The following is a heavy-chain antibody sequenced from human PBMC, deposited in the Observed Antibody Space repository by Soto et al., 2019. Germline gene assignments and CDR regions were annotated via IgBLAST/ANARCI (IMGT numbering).Heavy chain of an antibody. CDR2: IYPGDSDT. CDR1: GYSFTSYW. J-gene: IGHJ6*02. V-gene: IGHV5-51*01. Sequence: GESLKISCKGSGYSFTSYWIDWVRQMPGKGLEWMGIIYPGDSDTRYSPSFQGQVTISADKSISTAYLQWSSLKASDTAMYYCARLDLTDYYYYGMDVWGQGTTVTVSS. CDR3: ARLDLTDYYYYGMDV. D-gene: IGHD3-9*01.